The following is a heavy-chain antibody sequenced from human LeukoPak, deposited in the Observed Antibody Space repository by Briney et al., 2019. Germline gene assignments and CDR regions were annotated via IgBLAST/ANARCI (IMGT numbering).Heavy chain of an antibody. CDR3: ARGSDSSGYWPTN. V-gene: IGHV3-7*01. D-gene: IGHD3-22*01. CDR1: GFSFSSYW. J-gene: IGHJ4*02. CDR2: IRQDESER. Sequence: GGSLRLSCEGSGFSFSSYWMTWVRQLPGKGPEWVANIRQDESERYFADSVKGRFTISRDNAKKSVYLHMSSLRAEDTALYYCARGSDSSGYWPTNWGQGTLVTVSS.